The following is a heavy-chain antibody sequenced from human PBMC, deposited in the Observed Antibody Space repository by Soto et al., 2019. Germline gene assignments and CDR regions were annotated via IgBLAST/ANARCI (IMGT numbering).Heavy chain of an antibody. CDR3: ARMSSIAAPSPYGMDV. D-gene: IGHD6-6*01. J-gene: IGHJ6*02. Sequence: SGPTLVHPTQTLTLTCTFSGFSLSTSGMCVSWIRQPPGKALEWLALIDWDDDKYYSTSLKTRLTISKDTSKNQVVLTMTNMDPVDTATYYCARMSSIAAPSPYGMDVWGQGTTVTVSS. CDR1: GFSLSTSGMC. V-gene: IGHV2-70*01. CDR2: IDWDDDK.